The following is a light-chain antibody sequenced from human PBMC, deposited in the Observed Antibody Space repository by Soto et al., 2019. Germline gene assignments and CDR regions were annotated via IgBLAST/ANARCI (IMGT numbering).Light chain of an antibody. V-gene: IGLV2-8*01. CDR3: RSYAGSNGPVI. Sequence: QSALTQPPSASGSPGQAVTISCTGTSSDIGAYNHVSWYQQHPGKSPRFIIYAVSQRPSGVPDGFSGSKSGNTASLTVSGLQADDEADYYCRSYAGSNGPVIFGGRTKLAVL. CDR2: AVS. CDR1: SSDIGAYNH. J-gene: IGLJ2*01.